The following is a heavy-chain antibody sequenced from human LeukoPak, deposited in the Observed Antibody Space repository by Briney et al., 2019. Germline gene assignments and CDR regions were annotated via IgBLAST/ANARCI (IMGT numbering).Heavy chain of an antibody. Sequence: SETLSLTCTVSGGSISSYYWSWIRQPPGKGLEWIGYIYYSGSTNYNPSLKSRVTISVDTSKNQFSLKLSSVTAADTAVYYCAXXXXXXXXXXSSGRYGMDVWGQGTTVTVSS. J-gene: IGHJ6*02. CDR3: AXXXXXXXXXXSSGRYGMDV. V-gene: IGHV4-59*01. CDR2: IYYSGST. D-gene: IGHD3-22*01. CDR1: GGSISSYY.